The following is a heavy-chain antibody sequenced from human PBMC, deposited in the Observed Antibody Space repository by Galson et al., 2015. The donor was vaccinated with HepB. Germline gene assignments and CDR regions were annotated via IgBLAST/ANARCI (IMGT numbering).Heavy chain of an antibody. CDR2: ISYDGSHK. CDR3: AKEVNTVDTAHGMAV. D-gene: IGHD4-23*01. Sequence: SLRLSCAASGFTFSSYCMHWVRQAPGKGLEWVAVISYDGSHKYYAYAVKGRIIISRDNSMNTLYLKMNIMRAEDTALYYGAKEVNTVDTAHGMAVSAQGASATVSS. CDR1: GFTFSSYC. J-gene: IGHJ6*02. V-gene: IGHV3-30*18.